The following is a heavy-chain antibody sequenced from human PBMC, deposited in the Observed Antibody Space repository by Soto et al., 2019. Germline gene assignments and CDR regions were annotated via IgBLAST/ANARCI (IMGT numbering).Heavy chain of an antibody. Sequence: EVQLVESGGGLVQPGGSLRLSCAASGFTFSSYWMHWVRQAPGKGLVWVSRINSDGSSTSYADAVKGRFTISRDNAKNTLDLQMNSRRVEDTAVYYCARESVLGYSSSWPYFDYWGQGTMVTVSS. D-gene: IGHD6-13*01. CDR3: ARESVLGYSSSWPYFDY. V-gene: IGHV3-74*01. CDR1: GFTFSSYW. CDR2: INSDGSST. J-gene: IGHJ4*02.